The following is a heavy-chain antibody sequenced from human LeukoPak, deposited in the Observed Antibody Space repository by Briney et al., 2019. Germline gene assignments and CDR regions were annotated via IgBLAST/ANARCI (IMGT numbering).Heavy chain of an antibody. Sequence: GSLRLSCAASGFTFSSYAMSWVRQPPGKGLEWIGSIYYLGGTLYNPSLKSRVTIYVDMSKNQFSLTVNSVTAADTAVYYCASQHNGFDYWGQGTLVTVSS. J-gene: IGHJ4*02. CDR1: GFTFSSYA. V-gene: IGHV4-39*01. CDR2: IYYLGGT. D-gene: IGHD1-14*01. CDR3: ASQHNGFDY.